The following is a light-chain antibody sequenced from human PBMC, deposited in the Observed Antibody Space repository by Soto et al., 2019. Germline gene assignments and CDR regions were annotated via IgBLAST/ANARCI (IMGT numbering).Light chain of an antibody. CDR1: SSDVGGYDY. Sequence: QSVLTRPASVSGSPGQTITISCTGTSSDVGGYDYVSWHQQHPGKAPKLMIYDVSKRPSGVSNRFSGSKSGNTASLTISGLQAEDEADYYCSSKRGSTGVFGTGTKVTVL. CDR3: SSKRGSTGV. V-gene: IGLV2-14*01. CDR2: DVS. J-gene: IGLJ1*01.